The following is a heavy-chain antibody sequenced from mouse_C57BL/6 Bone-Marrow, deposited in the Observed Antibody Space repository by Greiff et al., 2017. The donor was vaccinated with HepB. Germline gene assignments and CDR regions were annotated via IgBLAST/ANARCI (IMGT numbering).Heavy chain of an antibody. CDR1: GYTFTSYG. CDR2: IYPRSGNT. D-gene: IGHD2-3*01. CDR3: ARYPDGYYVGYFDY. J-gene: IGHJ2*01. Sequence: VNVVESGAELARPGASVKLSCKASGYTFTSYGISWVKQRTGQGLEWIGEIYPRSGNTYYNEKFKGKATLTADKSSSTAYMELRSLTSEDSAVYFCARYPDGYYVGYFDYWGQGTTLTVSS. V-gene: IGHV1-81*01.